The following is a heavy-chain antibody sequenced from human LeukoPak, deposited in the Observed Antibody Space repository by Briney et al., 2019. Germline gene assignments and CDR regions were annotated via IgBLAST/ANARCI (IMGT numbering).Heavy chain of an antibody. CDR3: AREGLWSGQGAFDY. J-gene: IGHJ4*02. CDR1: GFTFSSYW. D-gene: IGHD3-3*01. Sequence: PGGSLRLSCAASGFTFSSYWMSWVRQAPGKGLEWVANIKQDGSEKYYVDSVKGRFTISRDNAKNSLYLQMNSLRAEDTAVYYCAREGLWSGQGAFDYWGQGTLVTVSS. V-gene: IGHV3-7*01. CDR2: IKQDGSEK.